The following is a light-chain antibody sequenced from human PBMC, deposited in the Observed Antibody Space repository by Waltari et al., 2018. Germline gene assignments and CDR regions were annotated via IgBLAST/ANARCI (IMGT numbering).Light chain of an antibody. J-gene: IGKJ5*01. CDR3: QQYYSTLIT. V-gene: IGKV4-1*01. CDR2: WAS. CDR1: QSVLYSSNNKNY. Sequence: DIVMTQSPDSLAVSLGERATINCKSSQSVLYSSNNKNYLALYQQKPGQPPKLLIYWASTRESGVPDRFSGSGSGTDFTLTISSLQAEDVAVYYCQQYYSTLITFGQGTRLEIK.